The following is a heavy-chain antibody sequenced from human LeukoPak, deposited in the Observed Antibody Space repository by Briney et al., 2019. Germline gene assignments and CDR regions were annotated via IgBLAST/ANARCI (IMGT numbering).Heavy chain of an antibody. CDR2: IYPGDSDI. CDR1: GYSFTTYW. J-gene: IGHJ6*02. CDR3: GRGYCSSTSCQGYYYYGMDV. Sequence: GESLKISCKGSGYSFTTYWIGWVRQMPGKGLEWMGIIYPGDSDIRYSPSFQGQVTISADKSISTAYLQWSSLKASDTAMYYCGRGYCSSTSCQGYYYYGMDVWGQGTTVTVSS. V-gene: IGHV5-51*01. D-gene: IGHD2-2*01.